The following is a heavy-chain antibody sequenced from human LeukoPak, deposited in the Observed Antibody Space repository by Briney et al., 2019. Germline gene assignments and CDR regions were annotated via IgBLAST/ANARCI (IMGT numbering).Heavy chain of an antibody. CDR1: GYPISSGYY. CDR3: ARDGRIRFPVTNWFDP. J-gene: IGHJ5*02. D-gene: IGHD3-3*01. CDR2: IYHSGST. Sequence: SETLSLTCTVSGYPISSGYYWGWIRPPPGKGLEWIASIYHSGSTYYNPPLKSRVTISVDTSKNQFSLKLSSVTAADTAVYFCARDGRIRFPVTNWFDPWGQGTLVTVSS. V-gene: IGHV4-38-2*02.